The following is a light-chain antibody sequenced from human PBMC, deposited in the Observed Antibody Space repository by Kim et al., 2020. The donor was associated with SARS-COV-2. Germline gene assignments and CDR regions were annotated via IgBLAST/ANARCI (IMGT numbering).Light chain of an antibody. CDR1: SSNIGGNT. Sequence: QRGTISCSGSSSNIGGNTVNWYKQLPGTAPKLLIYSDTQRPAGVPDRFSGSKSGTSASLAISGLQSEDEADYYCAAWDDSLNPHVVFGGGTQLTVL. V-gene: IGLV1-44*01. J-gene: IGLJ2*01. CDR3: AAWDDSLNPHVV. CDR2: SDT.